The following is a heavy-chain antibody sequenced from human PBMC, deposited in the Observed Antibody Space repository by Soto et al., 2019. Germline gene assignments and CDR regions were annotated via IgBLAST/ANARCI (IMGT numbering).Heavy chain of an antibody. V-gene: IGHV1-69*13. CDR2: IIPIFGTA. D-gene: IGHD5-12*01. J-gene: IGHJ6*02. CDR1: GGTFSSYA. CDR3: ASSVAKYYYYGMDV. Sequence: GASVKVSCKASGGTFSSYAISWVRQAPGQGLEWMGGIIPIFGTANYAQKFQGRVTITADESTSTAYMELNSLRSEDTAVYYCASSVAKYYYYGMDVWGQGTTVTVSS.